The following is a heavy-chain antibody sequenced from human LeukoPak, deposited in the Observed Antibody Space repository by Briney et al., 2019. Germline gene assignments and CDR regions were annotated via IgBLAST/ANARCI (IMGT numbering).Heavy chain of an antibody. V-gene: IGHV4-59*11. CDR2: IYYSGST. Sequence: SETLSLTCTVSGGSISSHYWSWIRQPPGKGLEWIGYIYYSGSTNYNPSLKCRVTISVDTSKNQFSLKLSSVTAADTAVYYCARYGSWTYYYYYMDVWGKGTTVTVSS. J-gene: IGHJ6*03. CDR3: ARYGSWTYYYYYMDV. D-gene: IGHD6-13*01. CDR1: GGSISSHY.